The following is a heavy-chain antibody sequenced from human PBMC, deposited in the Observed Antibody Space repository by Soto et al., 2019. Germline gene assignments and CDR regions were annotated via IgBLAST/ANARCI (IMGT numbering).Heavy chain of an antibody. Sequence: SETLSLTCTVSGGSISSYYWSWIRQPPGKGLEWIGYIYYSGSTNYNPSLKSRVTISVDTSKNQFSLKLSSVTAADTAVYYCARERDGYNPNAFDIWGQGTMVTVS. D-gene: IGHD5-12*01. J-gene: IGHJ3*02. CDR1: GGSISSYY. CDR3: ARERDGYNPNAFDI. V-gene: IGHV4-59*01. CDR2: IYYSGST.